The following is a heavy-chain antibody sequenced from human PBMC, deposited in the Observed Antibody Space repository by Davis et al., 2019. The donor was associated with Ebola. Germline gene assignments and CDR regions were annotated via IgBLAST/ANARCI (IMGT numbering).Heavy chain of an antibody. CDR3: ARDSWSIFEY. Sequence: GESLKISCAASGFTVSSNYMSWVRQAPGKGLEWVSVIYSGGSTYYADSVKGRFTISRDNSKNTLYLQMNSLRAEDTAVYYCARDSWSIFEYWGQGTLVTVSS. D-gene: IGHD2-15*01. J-gene: IGHJ4*02. CDR1: GFTVSSNY. V-gene: IGHV3-53*01. CDR2: IYSGGST.